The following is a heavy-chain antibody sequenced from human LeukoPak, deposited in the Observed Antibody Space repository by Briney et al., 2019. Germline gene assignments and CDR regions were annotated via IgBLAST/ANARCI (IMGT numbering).Heavy chain of an antibody. D-gene: IGHD3-22*01. Sequence: GGSLRLSCAASGFTFSSYWRTWVRQAPGKGLEWVANIKQDGSEKHYVDSVKGRFTISRDNAKNSLYLQMNSLRAEDTAVYYCARAATIDYDSSGYYPKWGQGTLVTVSS. V-gene: IGHV3-7*01. CDR1: GFTFSSYW. CDR2: IKQDGSEK. CDR3: ARAATIDYDSSGYYPK. J-gene: IGHJ4*02.